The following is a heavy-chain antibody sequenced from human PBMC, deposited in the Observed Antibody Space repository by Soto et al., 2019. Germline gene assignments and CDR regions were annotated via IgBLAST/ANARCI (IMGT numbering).Heavy chain of an antibody. D-gene: IGHD3-3*01. Sequence: GGSLRLSCAASGFTFSSYAMGWVRQAPGTGLEWVSVIDGSGGDISFVDSVKGRFTISRDNSKNTLYLQMNSLRAEDTAVYYCARDSYTYYDFWSGYLYWGQGTLVTVSS. J-gene: IGHJ4*02. CDR1: GFTFSSYA. CDR3: ARDSYTYYDFWSGYLY. CDR2: IDGSGGDI. V-gene: IGHV3-23*01.